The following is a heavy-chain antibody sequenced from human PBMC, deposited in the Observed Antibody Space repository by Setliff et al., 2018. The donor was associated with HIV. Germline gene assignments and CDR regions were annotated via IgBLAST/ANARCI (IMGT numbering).Heavy chain of an antibody. Sequence: LSLTCAVYGGSFSGYYWGWVRQPPGKGLEWIGSMYYSGSTYYNPSLKSRVTIPVDTSKNQFSLKLSSVTAADTAVYYCAREVRWELPQGFDHWGQGSQVTVSS. CDR3: AREVRWELPQGFDH. CDR2: MYYSGST. V-gene: IGHV4-34*11. D-gene: IGHD1-26*01. CDR1: GGSFSGYY. J-gene: IGHJ4*02.